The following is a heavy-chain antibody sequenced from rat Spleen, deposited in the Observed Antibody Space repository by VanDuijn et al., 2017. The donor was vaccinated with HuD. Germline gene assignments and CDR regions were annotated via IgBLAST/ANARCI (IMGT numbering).Heavy chain of an antibody. CDR2: MWRGGST. J-gene: IGHJ2*01. V-gene: IGHV2S63*01. Sequence: VQLKESGPGLVQPSQTLSLTCTVSGFSLTDYSVHWVRQPPGKGLAWMGVMWRGGSTAYNSALKSRLSISRDTSKSQVFLKINSLQTEDTAIYYCTRSMDWGQGVMVTVSS. CDR1: GFSLTDYS. CDR3: TRSMD.